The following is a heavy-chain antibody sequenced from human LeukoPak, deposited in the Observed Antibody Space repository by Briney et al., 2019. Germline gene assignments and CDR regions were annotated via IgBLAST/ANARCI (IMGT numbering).Heavy chain of an antibody. D-gene: IGHD5-18*01. Sequence: GRSLRLSCAASGFTFSNAWMSWVRQAPGKGLEWVGRIKSKTDGGTTDYAAPVKGRFTISRDDSKNTLYLQMNSLKTEDTAVYYCTTDGTAMAGFDYWGQGTLVTVSS. CDR3: TTDGTAMAGFDY. CDR2: IKSKTDGGTT. J-gene: IGHJ4*02. CDR1: GFTFSNAW. V-gene: IGHV3-15*01.